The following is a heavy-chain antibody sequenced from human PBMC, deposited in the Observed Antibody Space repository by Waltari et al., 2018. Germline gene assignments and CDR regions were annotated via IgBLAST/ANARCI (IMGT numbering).Heavy chain of an antibody. CDR3: AASRGVYWYFDF. J-gene: IGHJ2*01. D-gene: IGHD3-16*01. CDR2: FSWSVATL. Sequence: EVQLVESGGGLVQPGRSLRLSCAASGFDFYDYAMHWVRQVPGKCLGWFSFFSWSVATLGYADSLNVRFAISRDNAKNSLYLQMNSLRVEDTAFYYCAASRGVYWYFDFWGRGTLVSVSS. V-gene: IGHV3-9*01. CDR1: GFDFYDYA.